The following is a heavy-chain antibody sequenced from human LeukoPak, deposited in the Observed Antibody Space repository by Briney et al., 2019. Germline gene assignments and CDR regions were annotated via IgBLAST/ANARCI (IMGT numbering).Heavy chain of an antibody. J-gene: IGHJ4*02. CDR3: ARGTIAASGRPLDY. CDR1: GGSISSSSYY. Sequence: SETLSLTCTVSGGSISSSSYYWGWIRQPPGKGLEWIGSIYYSGSTNYNPSLKSRVTISVDTSKNQFSLKLSSVTAADTAVYYCARGTIAASGRPLDYWGQGTLVTVSS. CDR2: IYYSGST. D-gene: IGHD6-6*01. V-gene: IGHV4-39*07.